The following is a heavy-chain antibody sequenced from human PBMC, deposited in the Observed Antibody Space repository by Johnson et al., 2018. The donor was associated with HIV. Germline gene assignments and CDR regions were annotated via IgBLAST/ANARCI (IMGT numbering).Heavy chain of an antibody. D-gene: IGHD3-22*01. Sequence: EMQLVESGGSMVRPGGSRRLSCAVSGFTFDDYGMSWVRQAPGKGLEWVANIKEDGSEKYYVDSVKGRFTISRDNAKNSLYLQMNSLRAEDTALYYCAKDVEYYDANDAFDIWGQGTLVTVSS. V-gene: IGHV3-7*03. J-gene: IGHJ3*02. CDR3: AKDVEYYDANDAFDI. CDR2: IKEDGSEK. CDR1: GFTFDDYG.